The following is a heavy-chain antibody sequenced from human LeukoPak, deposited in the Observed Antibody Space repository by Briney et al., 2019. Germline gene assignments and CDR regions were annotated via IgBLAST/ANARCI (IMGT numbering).Heavy chain of an antibody. J-gene: IGHJ3*02. CDR3: AKDRRRGTVITGDAFDI. Sequence: PGGSLRLSCAASGFTFSSYNMNWVRQALGKGLEWVSAISGSGGDTHYADSVKGRFTISRDNSKNTLYLQMNSLRAEDTAVYYCAKDRRRGTVITGDAFDIWGQGTKVTVSS. CDR1: GFTFSSYN. D-gene: IGHD4-17*01. CDR2: ISGSGGDT. V-gene: IGHV3-23*01.